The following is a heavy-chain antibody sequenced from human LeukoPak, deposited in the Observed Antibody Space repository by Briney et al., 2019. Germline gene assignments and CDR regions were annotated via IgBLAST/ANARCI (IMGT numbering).Heavy chain of an antibody. J-gene: IGHJ4*02. Sequence: ASVKVSCKSSGYTFTGYYIRWVRQAPGQGLEWMGWINPNNGATTYAQKFQDSVSMTRDTSVSTAYMELRWLRSVDTAVYFCARGSGLPDSNGFHYFDYWGQGTLVAVSS. D-gene: IGHD3-22*01. CDR2: INPNNGAT. CDR1: GYTFTGYY. V-gene: IGHV1-2*02. CDR3: ARGSGLPDSNGFHYFDY.